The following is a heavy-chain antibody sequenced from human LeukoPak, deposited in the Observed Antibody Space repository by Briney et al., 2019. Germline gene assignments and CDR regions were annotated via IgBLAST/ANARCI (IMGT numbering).Heavy chain of an antibody. Sequence: PGGSLRLSCAASGFTFSNAWMNWVRQAPGKGLEWVGRIKSKTDGGTTDYAAPVKGRFTISRDDSKNTLYLQMDSLKTEDTAVYYCSTTYYYDSSEGYWGQGTLVTVSS. CDR3: STTYYYDSSEGY. CDR2: IKSKTDGGTT. J-gene: IGHJ4*02. CDR1: GFTFSNAW. V-gene: IGHV3-15*07. D-gene: IGHD3-22*01.